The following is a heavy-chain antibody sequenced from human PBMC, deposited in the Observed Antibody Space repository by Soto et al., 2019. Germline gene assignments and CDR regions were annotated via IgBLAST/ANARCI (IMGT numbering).Heavy chain of an antibody. CDR1: GGSISSGGYY. CDR2: IYYSGST. J-gene: IGHJ4*02. D-gene: IGHD3-10*01. V-gene: IGHV4-31*03. Sequence: SETLSLTCTVSGGSISSGGYYWSWIRQHPGKGLEWIGYIYYSGSTYYNPSLKSRVTISVDTSKNQFSLKLSSVTAADTAVYYCARGGEDRPFDYWGQGTLFTVSS. CDR3: ARGGEDRPFDY.